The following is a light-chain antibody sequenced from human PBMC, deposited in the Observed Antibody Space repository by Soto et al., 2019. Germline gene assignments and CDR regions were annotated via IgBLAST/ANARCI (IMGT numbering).Light chain of an antibody. CDR3: QQYGSSVLT. J-gene: IGKJ4*01. V-gene: IGKV3-20*01. CDR2: GAS. CDR1: QSVNTNS. Sequence: IVLTQSPDTLSVSPGEIATLSCRATQSVNTNSLAWYQQRPVQAPRPLIYGASSRATGTPDRFSGSGSGTDFTLIISRLAPEDFAVYYCQQYGSSVLTFGGGTKVEIK.